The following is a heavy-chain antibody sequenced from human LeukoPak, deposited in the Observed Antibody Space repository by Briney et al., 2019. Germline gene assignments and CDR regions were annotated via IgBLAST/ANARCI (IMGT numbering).Heavy chain of an antibody. CDR3: ARVYDFWSGYSP. V-gene: IGHV3-11*04. CDR1: GFTFSDYY. J-gene: IGHJ4*02. Sequence: PGGSLRLSCEASGFTFSDYYMSWIRQASGKGLEWLAYISGSENYTYYADSVKGRFTTSRDNAKNSVYLQMDSLRVEDTARYYCARVYDFWSGYSPWGQGTLVTVSS. D-gene: IGHD3-3*01. CDR2: ISGSENYT.